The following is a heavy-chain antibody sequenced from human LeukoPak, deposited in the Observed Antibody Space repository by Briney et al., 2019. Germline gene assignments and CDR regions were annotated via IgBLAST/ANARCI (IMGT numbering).Heavy chain of an antibody. J-gene: IGHJ4*02. D-gene: IGHD3-10*01. V-gene: IGHV1-18*01. Sequence: GASVKVSCKASGYTFNNYFISWVRQAPGQDLEWVGWISPHSHTTHYAEKLQGRVTMTRDTSISTAYMELSRLRSDDTAVYYCARVTYYYGSGSYSDYWGQGTLVTVSS. CDR1: GYTFNNYF. CDR3: ARVTYYYGSGSYSDY. CDR2: ISPHSHTT.